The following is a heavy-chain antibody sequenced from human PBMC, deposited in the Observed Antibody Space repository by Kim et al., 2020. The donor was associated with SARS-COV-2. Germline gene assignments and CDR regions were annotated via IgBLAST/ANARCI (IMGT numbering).Heavy chain of an antibody. CDR2: ICDSGST. CDR3: ARLMYYSDDSWNPRPHWYIEL. Sequence: SETLSLTCSVSGGSISYYYWTWIRQPPGKGLEWIGSICDSGSTKYNPSLKSRVTISLDTSKNQFSLKLSSMTATDTAVYYCARLMYYSDDSWNPRPHWYIELWGRGTLVVVSS. V-gene: IGHV4-59*08. D-gene: IGHD3-22*01. CDR1: GGSISYYY. J-gene: IGHJ2*01.